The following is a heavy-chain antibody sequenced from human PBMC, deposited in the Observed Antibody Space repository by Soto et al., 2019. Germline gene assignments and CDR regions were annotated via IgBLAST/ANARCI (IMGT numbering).Heavy chain of an antibody. CDR2: VSPYNGDT. D-gene: IGHD3-22*01. CDR3: ATSHYFRSSGYYHDAFDL. CDR1: GNTFPTYG. V-gene: IGHV1-18*01. J-gene: IGHJ3*01. Sequence: ASVKVSCKASGNTFPTYGLSWVRQAPGQGPEWMGWVSPYNGDTNYAQKFQGRVTMTTDTFTNTAHLELRSLRSDDTAVYYCATSHYFRSSGYYHDAFDLWGQGTVVTVSS.